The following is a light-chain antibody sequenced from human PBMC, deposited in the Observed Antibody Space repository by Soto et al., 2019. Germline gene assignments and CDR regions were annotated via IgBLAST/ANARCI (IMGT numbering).Light chain of an antibody. J-gene: IGLJ2*01. CDR1: SSNIGSNY. CDR3: AAWDDSLSVV. V-gene: IGLV1-47*01. CDR2: RNN. Sequence: QSALTQPPSASGTPGQRVTISCSGSSSNIGSNYVYWYQQLPGTAPKLLFYRNNQRPSGVPDRFSGSKSGTSASLAISGLRSEDEADDYCAAWDDSLSVVFGGGTKLTVL.